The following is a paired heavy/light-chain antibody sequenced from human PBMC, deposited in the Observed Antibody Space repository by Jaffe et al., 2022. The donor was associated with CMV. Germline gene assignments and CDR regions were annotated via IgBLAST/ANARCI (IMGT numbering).Heavy chain of an antibody. D-gene: IGHD2-15*01. V-gene: IGHV4-4*02. CDR3: ARGSPRNTLIPYHDNWFDP. CDR1: GDSLSSGNW. J-gene: IGHJ5*02. Sequence: QVQLQESGPGLVKASGTLSLTCVVSGDSLSSGNWWSWVRQSPGKGLEWIGEIHHSGATSYKSSLKSRVTISVDNSKNQFSLRLNSVTAADTAVYFCARGSPRNTLIPYHDNWFDPWGQGVLVTVS. CDR2: IHHSGAT.
Light chain of an antibody. Sequence: QSVLTQPPSVSGAPGQKVTISCTGSSSNIGAGFEVHWYQQLPGTAPKLLIYGDSNRPSGVPDRFSGSKSGTSASLDIAGLQPEDEADYYCQSYDRSLSGAYVFGIGTKVTVL. CDR2: GDS. J-gene: IGLJ1*01. V-gene: IGLV1-40*01. CDR1: SSNIGAGFE. CDR3: QSYDRSLSGAYV.